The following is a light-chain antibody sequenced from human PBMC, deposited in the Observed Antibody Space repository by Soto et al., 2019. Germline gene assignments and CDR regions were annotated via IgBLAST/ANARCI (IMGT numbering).Light chain of an antibody. J-gene: IGLJ2*01. CDR1: SNDIDGYKY. V-gene: IGLV2-14*01. Sequence: QSALTQPASVSGSPGQSITISCTGTSNDIDGYKYVSWYQQHPGKAPKLIIYEVSNWASGVSLRFSGSKSGNTASLTISGLLPEDEADYYCTSYTSTNTLVFGGGTKVTVL. CDR3: TSYTSTNTLV. CDR2: EVS.